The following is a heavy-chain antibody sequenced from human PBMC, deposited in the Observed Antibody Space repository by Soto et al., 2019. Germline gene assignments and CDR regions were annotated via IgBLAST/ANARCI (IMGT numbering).Heavy chain of an antibody. CDR3: ARRGSR. CDR2: IHPGGQTI. CDR1: GFTFSSSE. V-gene: IGHV3-48*03. Sequence: EVQLVESGGGLVQPGGSLRLSCAASGFTFSSSEMYWVRQAPGKGLEWISYIHPGGQTIFYAESVKGRFTISRDNAKNSVYLQTNSLRAEDTAVYYCARRGSRWGRGTKVTVSS. D-gene: IGHD2-15*01. J-gene: IGHJ3*01.